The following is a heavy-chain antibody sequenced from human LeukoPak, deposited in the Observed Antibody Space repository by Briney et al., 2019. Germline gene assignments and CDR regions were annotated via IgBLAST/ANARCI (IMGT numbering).Heavy chain of an antibody. CDR2: ISSRRSDI. J-gene: IGHJ6*03. Sequence: GGSLRLSCAASGFIFSSYSMNWVRQAPGKGLEWVSSISSRRSDIYHADSVKGRFTISRDNAKNSLYLQLNSLRAEDTAVYYCARDRANYYDSSGYYKFYYMDVWGKGTTVTVSS. V-gene: IGHV3-21*01. CDR3: ARDRANYYDSSGYYKFYYMDV. CDR1: GFIFSSYS. D-gene: IGHD3-22*01.